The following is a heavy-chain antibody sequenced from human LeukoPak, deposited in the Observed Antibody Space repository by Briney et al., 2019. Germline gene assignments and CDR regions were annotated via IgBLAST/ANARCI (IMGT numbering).Heavy chain of an antibody. D-gene: IGHD4-17*01. CDR1: GGSISSSGHGHF. Sequence: PSETLSLTCAVSGGSISSSGHGHFWSWLRQPPGRGLERIGYINHSVSAYYTPSLKSRVTISVDTSKNHFSLRLTSVTVADTAVYYCARDSGETGEYFQLWGQGILATVSS. J-gene: IGHJ1*01. V-gene: IGHV4-31*11. CDR2: INHSVSA. CDR3: ARDSGETGEYFQL.